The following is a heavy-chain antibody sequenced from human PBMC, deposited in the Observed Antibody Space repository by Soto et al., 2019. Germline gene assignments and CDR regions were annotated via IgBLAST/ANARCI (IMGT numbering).Heavy chain of an antibody. V-gene: IGHV5-51*01. CDR3: ARHHCSSNSCYSDI. D-gene: IGHD2-2*01. Sequence: VESLTISCKVSGYSFTSYWIVWVLQMPGKGLEWMGIIYPGDSDTRYSPSFQGQVTISSDKSISTAYLQWSSLKASDTAMYYCARHHCSSNSCYSDIWGKGTMVTVSS. J-gene: IGHJ3*02. CDR2: IYPGDSDT. CDR1: GYSFTSYW.